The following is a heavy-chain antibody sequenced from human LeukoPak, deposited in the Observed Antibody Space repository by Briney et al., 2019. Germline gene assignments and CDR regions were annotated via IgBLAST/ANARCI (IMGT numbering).Heavy chain of an antibody. Sequence: PSETLSLTCTVSGGSISSSSYYWGWIRQPPGKGLEWIGSIYYSGSTYYNPSLKSRVTISVDKSKNQFSLKLSSVTAADTAVYYCARVEGFGESIGYYGMDVWGQGTTVTVSS. J-gene: IGHJ6*02. CDR1: GGSISSSSYY. CDR3: ARVEGFGESIGYYGMDV. CDR2: IYYSGST. D-gene: IGHD3-10*01. V-gene: IGHV4-39*07.